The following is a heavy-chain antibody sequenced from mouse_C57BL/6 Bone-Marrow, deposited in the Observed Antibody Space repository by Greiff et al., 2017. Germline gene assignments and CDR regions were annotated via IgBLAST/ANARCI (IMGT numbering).Heavy chain of an antibody. J-gene: IGHJ4*01. V-gene: IGHV1-82*01. Sequence: SGPELVKPGASVKISCKASGYAFSSSWMNWVKQRPGKGLEWIGRIYPGDGDTNYNGKFKGKATLTADKSSSTAYMQLSSLTSEDSAVYFCARSEYYAMDFWGQGTSVTVSS. CDR1: GYAFSSSW. CDR3: ARSEYYAMDF. CDR2: IYPGDGDT.